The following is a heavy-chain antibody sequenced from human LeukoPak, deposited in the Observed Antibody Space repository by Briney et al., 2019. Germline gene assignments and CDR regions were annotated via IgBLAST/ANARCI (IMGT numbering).Heavy chain of an antibody. CDR3: AREIAAAGTDY. V-gene: IGHV3-11*04. J-gene: IGHJ4*02. Sequence: RGSLRLSCSASGFTFSDYYMSWIGQAPGKRLEWVSYISSSGNAMYYADSVKGRFTISRDNAKNSLYLQMNSLRAEDTAVYYCAREIAAAGTDYWGQGTLVTVSS. CDR1: GFTFSDYY. D-gene: IGHD6-13*01. CDR2: ISSSGNAM.